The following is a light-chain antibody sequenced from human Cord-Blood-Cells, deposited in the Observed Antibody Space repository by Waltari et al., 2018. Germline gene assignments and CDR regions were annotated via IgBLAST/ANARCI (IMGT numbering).Light chain of an antibody. J-gene: IGLJ1*01. CDR1: SSDVGSYNL. V-gene: IGLV2-23*01. CDR2: EGS. Sequence: QSALTQPASVSGSPGQSITISCTGTSSDVGSYNLVSWYQQHPGKAPKLMIYEGSRRPSGVSNRFSGSKSGSTASLTISGLQAEDEADYYCCSYAGSSTDVFGTGTKVTVL. CDR3: CSYAGSSTDV.